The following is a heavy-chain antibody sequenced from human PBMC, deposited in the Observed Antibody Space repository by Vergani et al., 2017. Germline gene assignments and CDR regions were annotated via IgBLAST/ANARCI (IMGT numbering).Heavy chain of an antibody. J-gene: IGHJ4*02. CDR2: ISYDGSNK. D-gene: IGHD6-13*01. CDR1: GFTFSSYG. Sequence: QVQLVESGGGVVQPGRSLRLSCAASGFTFSSYGMHWVRQAPGKGLEWVAVISYDGSNKYYADSVKGRFTISRDNSKNTLYLQMNSLRAEDTAVYYCASESDPIAAAGNPPFFDYWGQGTLVTVSS. CDR3: ASESDPIAAAGNPPFFDY. V-gene: IGHV3-30*03.